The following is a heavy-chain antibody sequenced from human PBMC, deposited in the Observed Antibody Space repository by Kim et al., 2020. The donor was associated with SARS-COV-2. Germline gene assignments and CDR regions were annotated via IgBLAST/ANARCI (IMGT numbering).Heavy chain of an antibody. CDR2: IYYSGST. V-gene: IGHV4-61*01. Sequence: SETLSLTCTVSGGSVSSGSYYWSWIRQPPGKGLEWIGYIYYSGSTNYNPSLKSRVTISVDTSKNQFSLKLSSVTAADTAVYYCARDVIVSWFDPWGQGTLVTVSS. D-gene: IGHD3-16*02. CDR1: GGSVSSGSYY. J-gene: IGHJ5*02. CDR3: ARDVIVSWFDP.